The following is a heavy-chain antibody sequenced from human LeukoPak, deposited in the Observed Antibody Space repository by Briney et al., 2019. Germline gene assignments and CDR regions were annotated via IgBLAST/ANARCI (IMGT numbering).Heavy chain of an antibody. CDR1: GGSISTYY. J-gene: IGHJ6*02. CDR3: ARDLSAYGINFYGMDV. Sequence: SETLSLTCPVSGGSISTYYWSWIRQPPGKGLEWIGYIHYSGSTNYNPSLKSRVTISVDTSTNQFSLKLSSVTAADTAVYYCARDLSAYGINFYGMDVWGQGTTVTVSS. D-gene: IGHD3-10*01. CDR2: IHYSGST. V-gene: IGHV4-59*01.